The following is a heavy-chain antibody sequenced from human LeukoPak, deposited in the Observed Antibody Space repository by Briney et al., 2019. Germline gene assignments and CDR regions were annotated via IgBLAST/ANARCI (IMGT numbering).Heavy chain of an antibody. Sequence: GESLKISCKGSGYNFTNYWIGWVRQMPGKGLEWMGIIYPGDSDTRYSPSFQGQVTISADKSISTAYLQWSSLKASDTAMYYCARTDQRAEGTDAFDIWGQGTMVTVSS. J-gene: IGHJ3*02. CDR1: GYNFTNYW. V-gene: IGHV5-51*01. CDR2: IYPGDSDT. CDR3: ARTDQRAEGTDAFDI. D-gene: IGHD1-14*01.